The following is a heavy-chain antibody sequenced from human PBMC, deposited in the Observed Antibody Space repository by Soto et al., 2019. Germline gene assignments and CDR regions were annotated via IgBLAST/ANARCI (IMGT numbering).Heavy chain of an antibody. Sequence: GGSLRLSCAASGFTFSSYAMSWVRQAPGKGLEWVSAISGSGGSTYYADSVKGRFTISRDNSKNTLYLQMNSLRAEDTAVYYCAKKYNWNDVGYYYYYMDVWGKGTTVTVSS. D-gene: IGHD1-1*01. V-gene: IGHV3-23*01. CDR3: AKKYNWNDVGYYYYYMDV. J-gene: IGHJ6*03. CDR1: GFTFSSYA. CDR2: ISGSGGST.